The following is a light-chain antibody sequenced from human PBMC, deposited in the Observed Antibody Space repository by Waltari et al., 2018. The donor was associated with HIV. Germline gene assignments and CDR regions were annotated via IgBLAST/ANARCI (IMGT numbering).Light chain of an antibody. J-gene: IGKJ1*01. CDR3: QQYGSSPRT. CDR1: QSVSSTY. Sequence: EIVLPQSPGTLSLSPGERATLSCRASQSVSSTYLVWYQQKPGQAPRLLIYGASSRATGIPDRFSGSGSGTDFTLTISRLEPEDFAVYYCQQYGSSPRTFGQGTKVEIK. CDR2: GAS. V-gene: IGKV3-20*01.